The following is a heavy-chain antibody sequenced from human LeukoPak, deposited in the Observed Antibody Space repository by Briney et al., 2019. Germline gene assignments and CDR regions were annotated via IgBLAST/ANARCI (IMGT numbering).Heavy chain of an antibody. CDR3: ARTGGYSYGTHGDFDL. J-gene: IGHJ2*01. Sequence: SETLSLTCTVSGGSISSYYWSWIRQPPGKGLEWIGYIYYSGSTYYNPSLKSRVTISVDTSKNQFSLKLSSVTAADTAVYYCARTGGYSYGTHGDFDLWGRGTLVTVSS. D-gene: IGHD5-18*01. CDR1: GGSISSYY. CDR2: IYYSGST. V-gene: IGHV4-59*12.